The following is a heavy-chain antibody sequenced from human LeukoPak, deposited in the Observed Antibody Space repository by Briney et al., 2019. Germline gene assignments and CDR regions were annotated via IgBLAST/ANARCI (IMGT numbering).Heavy chain of an antibody. Sequence: SETLSLTCTVSSASISTYYWSWIRQPPGKGLEWIGYIYHSGTSNYNPSLKGRVTMSVDTSKSQFSLSPSSVTSADTAVYYCAKSNGYGLVDIWGQGTMVTVSS. CDR2: IYHSGTS. CDR3: AKSNGYGLVDI. CDR1: SASISTYY. V-gene: IGHV4-59*03. J-gene: IGHJ3*02. D-gene: IGHD3-10*01.